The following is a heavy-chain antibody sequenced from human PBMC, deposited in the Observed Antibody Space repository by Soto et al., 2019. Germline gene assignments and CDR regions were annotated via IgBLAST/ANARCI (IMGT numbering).Heavy chain of an antibody. D-gene: IGHD2-2*01. V-gene: IGHV4-39*01. CDR1: GGSISSSSYY. CDR3: ARRAIVVVPAADPIFDY. Sequence: PSETLSLTCTVSGGSISSSSYYWGWIRQPPGKGLEWIGSIYYSGSTYYNPSLKSRGTISVDTSKNQFSLKLSSVTAADTAVYYCARRAIVVVPAADPIFDYWGQGTLVTVSS. CDR2: IYYSGST. J-gene: IGHJ4*02.